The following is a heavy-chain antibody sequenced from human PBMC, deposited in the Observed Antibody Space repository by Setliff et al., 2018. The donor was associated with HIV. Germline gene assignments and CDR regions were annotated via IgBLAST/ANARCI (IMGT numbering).Heavy chain of an antibody. CDR1: GYSIGSGSF. D-gene: IGHD4-17*01. J-gene: IGHJ4*02. V-gene: IGHV4-38-2*01. Sequence: ETLSLTCAVSGYSIGSGSFWSWIRQPPGKGLEWIATIPHNGGTYYNPDPSLTGRVTISLDTSKNQFSLKLAFVTAADTAVYYCARYSTLTTNFDYWSQGTLVTVSS. CDR2: IPHNGGT. CDR3: ARYSTLTTNFDY.